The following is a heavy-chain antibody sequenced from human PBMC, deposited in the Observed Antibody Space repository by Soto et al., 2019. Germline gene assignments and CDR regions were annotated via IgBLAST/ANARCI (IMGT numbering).Heavy chain of an antibody. Sequence: EVQLAESGGGLVQPGGSLGLSCAASGFTFSSYSMNWVRQAPGKGLEWISYISSSSSTIYYADSVKGRFTISRDNAKNSLYLQMNSLRAEDTAVYYCARGTGIDLWSGPSYPPLEYYFDYWGQGTLVTVSS. CDR3: ARGTGIDLWSGPSYPPLEYYFDY. V-gene: IGHV3-48*01. D-gene: IGHD3-3*01. CDR1: GFTFSSYS. CDR2: ISSSSSTI. J-gene: IGHJ4*02.